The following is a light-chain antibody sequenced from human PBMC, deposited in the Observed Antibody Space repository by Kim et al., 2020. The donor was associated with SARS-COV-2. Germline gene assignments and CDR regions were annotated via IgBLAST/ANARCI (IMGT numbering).Light chain of an antibody. CDR2: AAS. V-gene: IGKV1-39*02. CDR1: QSISSY. J-gene: IGKJ1*01. CDR3: HQYHTSWT. Sequence: SAPVRDRVTITCRTSQSISSYLNWYQQKPGKAPKLLSYAASSLQSGVPSRFSGSRSRTDFTLTITSLQAEDVAVYYCHQYHTSWTFGQGTKVDIK.